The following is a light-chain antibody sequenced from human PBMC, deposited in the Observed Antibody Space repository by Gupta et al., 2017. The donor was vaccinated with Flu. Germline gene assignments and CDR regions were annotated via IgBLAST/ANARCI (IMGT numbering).Light chain of an antibody. J-gene: IGKJ5*01. Sequence: DIQLTQSPSFLSASVGDRVTITCRASQVISSYLAWYQQKPGKAPKVLIFAASTWQRGVPSRFSGSGYGKEFPLTISGRQREDFASYYFQQHNNYPPNTFGQGTLLEIK. CDR3: QQHNNYPPNT. CDR1: QVISSY. CDR2: AAS. V-gene: IGKV1-9*01.